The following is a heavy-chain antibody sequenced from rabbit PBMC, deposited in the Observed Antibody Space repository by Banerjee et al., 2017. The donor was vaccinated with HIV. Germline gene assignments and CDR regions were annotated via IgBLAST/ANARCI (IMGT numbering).Heavy chain of an antibody. Sequence: QLEESGGGLVQPGGSLTLSCKASGFDFLSYYISWVRRAPGKGLEWIGYIDPVFGNTAYASWVNGRFTISRHNAQNTVYLQLSSLTAADTATYFCAREIYVGGSVYWGQGTLVTVS. CDR3: AREIYVGGSVY. D-gene: IGHD8-1*01. J-gene: IGHJ2*01. V-gene: IGHV1S7*01. CDR1: GFDFLSYY. CDR2: IDPVFGNT.